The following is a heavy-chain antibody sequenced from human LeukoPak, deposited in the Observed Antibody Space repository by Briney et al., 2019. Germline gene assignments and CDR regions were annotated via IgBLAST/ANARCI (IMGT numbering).Heavy chain of an antibody. D-gene: IGHD6-19*01. J-gene: IGHJ4*02. CDR1: GFTFSSYG. CDR3: AKDSAYSSGWRDPVY. Sequence: SGGSLRLSCAASGFTFSSYGMHWVRQAPGKGLEWVAVIWYDGSNKYYADSVKGRFTISRDNSKNTLYLQMNSLRAEDTAVYYCAKDSAYSSGWRDPVYWGQGTLVTVSS. CDR2: IWYDGSNK. V-gene: IGHV3-33*06.